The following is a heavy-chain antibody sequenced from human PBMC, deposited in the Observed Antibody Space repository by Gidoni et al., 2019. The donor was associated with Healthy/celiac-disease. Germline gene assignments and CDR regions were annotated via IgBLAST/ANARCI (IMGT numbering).Heavy chain of an antibody. CDR3: AKERAGYPFAREFDY. V-gene: IGHV3-23*01. D-gene: IGHD5-18*01. Sequence: ISRDNSKNTLYLQMNSLRAEDTAVYYCAKERAGYPFAREFDYWGQGTLVTVSS. J-gene: IGHJ4*02.